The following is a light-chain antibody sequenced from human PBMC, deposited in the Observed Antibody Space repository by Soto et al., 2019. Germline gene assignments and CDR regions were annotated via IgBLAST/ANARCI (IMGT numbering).Light chain of an antibody. J-gene: IGKJ1*01. CDR2: DAS. CDR1: QSISSW. Sequence: IQMTQSPSSLSAALGDRVTITCRASQSISSWLAWYQQKPGKAPKLLIYDASSLESGVPSRFSGSGSGTEFTLTISSLQPDDFAAYYCQQYNSYSPATFGQGTKVDIK. CDR3: QQYNSYSPAT. V-gene: IGKV1-5*01.